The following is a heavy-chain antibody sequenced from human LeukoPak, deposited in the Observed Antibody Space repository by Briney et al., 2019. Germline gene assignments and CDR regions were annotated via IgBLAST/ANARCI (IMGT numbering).Heavy chain of an antibody. CDR1: GGSFSGYY. D-gene: IGHD1-26*01. CDR3: ARDLGELTDY. V-gene: IGHV4-34*01. J-gene: IGHJ4*02. CDR2: INHSGST. Sequence: KPSETLSLTCAVYGGSFSGYYWSWIRQPPGKGLEWIGEINHSGSTNYNPSLKSRVTISVDTSKNQFSLKLSSVTAADTAVYYCARDLGELTDYWGQGTLVTVSS.